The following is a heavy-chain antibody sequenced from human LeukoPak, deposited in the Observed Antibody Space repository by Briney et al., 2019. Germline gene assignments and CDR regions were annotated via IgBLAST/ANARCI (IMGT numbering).Heavy chain of an antibody. CDR2: INHSGST. V-gene: IGHV4-34*01. D-gene: IGHD3-10*01. CDR1: GGSFSGYY. Sequence: PSETLSLTCAVYGGSFSGYYWSWIRQPPGEGLEWIGEINHSGSTNYNPSLKSRVTISVDTSKNQFSLKLSSVTAADTAVYYCARGQLRRAFDIWGQGTMVTVSS. CDR3: ARGQLRRAFDI. J-gene: IGHJ3*02.